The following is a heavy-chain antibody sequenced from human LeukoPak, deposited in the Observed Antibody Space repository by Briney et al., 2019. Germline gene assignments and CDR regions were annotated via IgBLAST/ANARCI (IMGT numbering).Heavy chain of an antibody. Sequence: SETLSLTCTVPGGSISSSYYWGWLRQPPGKGLEWIGGIYYSGSTYYNPSLKSRVTISIDTFKNQFSLKLTSVTAADSAVYYCARTGYSTGWDRFSFVYWGQGTLVTVSS. V-gene: IGHV4-39*01. CDR3: ARTGYSTGWDRFSFVY. CDR2: IYYSGST. D-gene: IGHD6-19*01. J-gene: IGHJ4*02. CDR1: GGSISSSYY.